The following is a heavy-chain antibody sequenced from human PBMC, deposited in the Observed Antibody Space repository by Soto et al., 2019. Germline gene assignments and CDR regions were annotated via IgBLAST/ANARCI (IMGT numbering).Heavy chain of an antibody. J-gene: IGHJ4*02. CDR1: GGSISSINW. Sequence: SETLSLTCAVSGGSISSINWWSWVRQPPGKGLEWIGEIYHSGSTNYNPSLKSRVTISVDKSKNQFSLKLSSVTAADTAVYYCARISGYSSSWYFDYWGQGTLVTVSS. CDR2: IYHSGST. CDR3: ARISGYSSSWYFDY. D-gene: IGHD6-13*01. V-gene: IGHV4-4*02.